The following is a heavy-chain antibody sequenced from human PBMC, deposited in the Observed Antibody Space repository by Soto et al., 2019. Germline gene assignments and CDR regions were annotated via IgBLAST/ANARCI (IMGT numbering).Heavy chain of an antibody. CDR1: GVCFTNVS. Sequence: ISCSGYGVCFTNVSIRLDHQAPMKGLEWIGRSTSRTDGATTDYAGPVKGRFTISRDDSKKTRFVQVSCLKTEATAVYYCTTIIPKGKWWLGSWGQGTRVTVSS. V-gene: IGHV3-15*05. CDR2: STSRTDGATT. CDR3: TTIIPKGKWWLGS. D-gene: IGHD2-15*01. J-gene: IGHJ4*02.